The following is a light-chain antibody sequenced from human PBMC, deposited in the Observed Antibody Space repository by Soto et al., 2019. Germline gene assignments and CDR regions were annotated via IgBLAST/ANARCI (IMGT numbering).Light chain of an antibody. J-gene: IGKJ4*01. CDR2: DAS. V-gene: IGKV3-11*01. CDR3: QQRSNWPLLT. Sequence: EIVLTQSPATLSLSPGEIATLSFSASQSVSSYLAWYQQKPGQAPRLLIYDASNRATGIPARFSGSGSGTDFTLTISSLEPEDFAVYYCQQRSNWPLLTFGGGTKVDIK. CDR1: QSVSSY.